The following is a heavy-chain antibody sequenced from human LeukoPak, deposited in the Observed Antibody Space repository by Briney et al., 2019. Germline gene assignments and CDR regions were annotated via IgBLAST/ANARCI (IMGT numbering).Heavy chain of an antibody. Sequence: SVKVSFKASGGTFSSYAISWGRQAPGQGLEWMGGIIPIFGTANYAQKFQGRVTITADESTSTAYMELSSLRSEDTAVYYCASGDYNWNEFDYWGQGTLVTVSS. D-gene: IGHD1-20*01. J-gene: IGHJ4*02. V-gene: IGHV1-69*13. CDR1: GGTFSSYA. CDR2: IIPIFGTA. CDR3: ASGDYNWNEFDY.